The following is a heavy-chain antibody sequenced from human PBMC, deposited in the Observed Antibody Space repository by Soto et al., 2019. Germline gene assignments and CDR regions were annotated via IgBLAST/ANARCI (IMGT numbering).Heavy chain of an antibody. Sequence: EVQLVESGGGLVQPGGSLTLSCAASGFTFSGSAMHWVRQASGKGLEWVGRIRSKANNYATAYAASVKGRFTTSRDDSKNTAYLQMSSLKIEDTAVYYCTYFDAAAGVDYWGQGTLVTVSS. V-gene: IGHV3-73*02. CDR1: GFTFSGSA. CDR2: IRSKANNYAT. J-gene: IGHJ4*02. D-gene: IGHD3-9*01. CDR3: TYFDAAAGVDY.